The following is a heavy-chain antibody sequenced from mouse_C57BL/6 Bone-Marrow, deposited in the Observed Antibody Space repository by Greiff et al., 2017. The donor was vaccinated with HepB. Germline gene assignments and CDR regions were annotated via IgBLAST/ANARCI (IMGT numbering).Heavy chain of an antibody. CDR3: ARGDY. CDR1: GYTFTSYG. CDR2: IYPRDGNT. J-gene: IGHJ3*01. V-gene: IGHV1-85*01. Sequence: QVQLQQPGPELVKPGASVKLSCKASGYTFTSYGINWVKQRPGQGLEWIGVIYPRDGNTKYNEKFKGKATLTVDTSSSTAYMELHSLTSEDSAVYFCARGDYWGQGTLVTVSA.